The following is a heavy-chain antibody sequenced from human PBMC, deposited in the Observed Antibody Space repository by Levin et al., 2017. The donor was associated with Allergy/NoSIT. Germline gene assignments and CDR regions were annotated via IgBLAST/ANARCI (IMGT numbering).Heavy chain of an antibody. CDR2: ISSSGSTI. J-gene: IGHJ4*02. CDR3: ARDMYYYDSSGYGGIDY. D-gene: IGHD3-22*01. Sequence: GGSLRLSCAASGFTFSDYYMSWIRQAPGKGLEWVSYISSSGSTIYYADSVKGRFTISRDNAKNSLYLQMNSLRAEDTAVYYCARDMYYYDSSGYGGIDYWGQGTLVTVSS. V-gene: IGHV3-11*01. CDR1: GFTFSDYY.